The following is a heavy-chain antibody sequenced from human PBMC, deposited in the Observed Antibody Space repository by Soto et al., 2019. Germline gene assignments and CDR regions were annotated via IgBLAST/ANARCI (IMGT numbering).Heavy chain of an antibody. Sequence: GGSLRLSCAASGFTFSSYGMHWVRQAPGKGLEWVAVISYDGSNKYYADSVKGRFTISRDNSKNTLYLQMNSLRAEDTAVYCCAKDRDWNYYYGMDVWGQGTTVTVSS. CDR2: ISYDGSNK. CDR1: GFTFSSYG. J-gene: IGHJ6*02. D-gene: IGHD2-21*02. V-gene: IGHV3-30*18. CDR3: AKDRDWNYYYGMDV.